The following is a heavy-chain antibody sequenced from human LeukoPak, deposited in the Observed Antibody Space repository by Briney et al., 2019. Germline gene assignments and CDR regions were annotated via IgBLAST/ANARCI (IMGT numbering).Heavy chain of an antibody. J-gene: IGHJ6*03. Sequence: PGGSLRLSCAASGFTFRSYNMNWVRQAPGKGLEWVSYITGGSTTIYYADSVKGRFTISRDNAKNSLYLQMNSLRAEDTAVYYCAKDSAFYYIDVWGKGTTVIISS. CDR1: GFTFRSYN. D-gene: IGHD3-10*01. V-gene: IGHV3-48*01. CDR3: AKDSAFYYIDV. CDR2: ITGGSTTI.